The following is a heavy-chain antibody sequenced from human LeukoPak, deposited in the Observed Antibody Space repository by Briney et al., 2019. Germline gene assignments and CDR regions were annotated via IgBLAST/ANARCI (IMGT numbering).Heavy chain of an antibody. V-gene: IGHV4-59*01. D-gene: IGHD1-26*01. CDR3: ARGYSGSPHWFDP. CDR1: GGSISSYY. J-gene: IGHJ5*02. CDR2: IYYSGST. Sequence: SETLSLTCTVSGGSISSYYWSWIRQPPGKGLEWIGCIYYSGSTNYNPSLKSRVTISVDTSKNQFSLKLSSVTAADTAVYYCARGYSGSPHWFDPWGQGTLVTVSS.